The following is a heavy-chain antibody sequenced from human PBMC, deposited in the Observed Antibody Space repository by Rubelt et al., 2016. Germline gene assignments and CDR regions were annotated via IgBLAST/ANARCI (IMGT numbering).Heavy chain of an antibody. V-gene: IGHV4-59*01. D-gene: IGHD1-26*01. J-gene: IGHJ4*02. CDR3: ARDQSGSYGVDY. CDR2: LYSSGTT. Sequence: QVQLQESGPGLVKPSETLSLTCTVSGGSISGYYWGWIRQPPGKGLEWIGYLYSSGTTNYNPSLTRRVFISVDTSTNHFSLERSSVTAADTAVYYGARDQSGSYGVDYWGQGTLVTVSS. CDR1: GGSISGYY.